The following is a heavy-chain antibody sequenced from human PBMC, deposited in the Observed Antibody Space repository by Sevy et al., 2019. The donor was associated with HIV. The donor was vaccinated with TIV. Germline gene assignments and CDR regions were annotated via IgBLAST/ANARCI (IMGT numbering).Heavy chain of an antibody. Sequence: GASLRLSCAASGFTFSSYGMHWVRQAPGKGLEWVAVISYDGSNKYYADSVKGRFTISRDNSKNTLYLQMNSLRAEDTAVYYCAKDRRVGVPWGSGWDYYGMDVWGQGTTVTVSS. D-gene: IGHD6-19*01. J-gene: IGHJ6*02. CDR2: ISYDGSNK. V-gene: IGHV3-30*18. CDR3: AKDRRVGVPWGSGWDYYGMDV. CDR1: GFTFSSYG.